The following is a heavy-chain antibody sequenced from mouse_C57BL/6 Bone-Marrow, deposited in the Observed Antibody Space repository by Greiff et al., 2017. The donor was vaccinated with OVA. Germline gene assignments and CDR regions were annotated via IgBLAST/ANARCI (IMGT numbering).Heavy chain of an antibody. V-gene: IGHV1-81*01. Sequence: QVQLKQSGAELARPGASVKLSCKASGYTFTSYGISWVKQRTGQGLEWIGEIYPRSGNTYYNEKFKGKATLTADKSSSTAYMELRSLTSEDSAVYFCARRGRNYDGYYFAYWGQGTLVTVSA. CDR3: ARRGRNYDGYYFAY. J-gene: IGHJ3*01. CDR2: IYPRSGNT. D-gene: IGHD2-3*01. CDR1: GYTFTSYG.